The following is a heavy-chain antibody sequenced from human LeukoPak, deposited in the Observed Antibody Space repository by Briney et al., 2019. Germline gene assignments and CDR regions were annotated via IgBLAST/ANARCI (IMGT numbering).Heavy chain of an antibody. CDR2: ISSSSSYI. CDR3: ARVRGYSYGYYYYYMDV. CDR1: EFTFSDYF. V-gene: IGHV3-11*05. J-gene: IGHJ6*03. Sequence: GGSLRLSCAASEFTFSDYFMSWIRQAPGKGLEWVSSISSSSSYIYYADSVKGRFTISRDNAKNSLYLQMNSLRAEDTAVYYCARVRGYSYGYYYYYMDVWGKGTTVTVSS. D-gene: IGHD5-18*01.